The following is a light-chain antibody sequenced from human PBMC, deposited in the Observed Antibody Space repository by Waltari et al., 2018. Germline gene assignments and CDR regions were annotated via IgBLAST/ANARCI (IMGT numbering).Light chain of an antibody. J-gene: IGKJ1*01. CDR2: GAS. CDR1: QSVSNN. CDR3: QQYNKWPRT. V-gene: IGKV3-15*01. Sequence: EIVMTPSPVTLSVSPGERATLSCRASQSVSNNLAWFQQKPGQAPRLLIYGASTRATTIPARFSGGGSGTEFTLTISSLQSEDFAVYYCQQYNKWPRTFGPGTTVEFK.